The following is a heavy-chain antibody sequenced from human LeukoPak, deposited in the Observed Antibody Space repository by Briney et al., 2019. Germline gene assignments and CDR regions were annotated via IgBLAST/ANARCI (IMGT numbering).Heavy chain of an antibody. CDR2: ISSSGSTI. J-gene: IGHJ4*02. D-gene: IGHD3-22*01. Sequence: GGSLRLSCAASGFTFSDYYMSWIRQAPGKGLEWVSYISSSGSTIDYADSVKGRFTISRDNSKNTLYLQMNSLRAEDTAVYYCHTYYYDSSGYLEFDYWGQGTLVTVSS. CDR1: GFTFSDYY. V-gene: IGHV3-11*01. CDR3: HTYYYDSSGYLEFDY.